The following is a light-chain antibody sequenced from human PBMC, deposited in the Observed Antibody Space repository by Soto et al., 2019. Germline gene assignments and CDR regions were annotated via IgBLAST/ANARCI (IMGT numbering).Light chain of an antibody. CDR1: QSLTSY. V-gene: IGKV3-15*01. J-gene: IGKJ4*01. Sequence: EIVMTQSPATLSVSPGETATLSCRASQSLTSYLAWYQQKPDQAPRLLIYGISTRATDIPARFSGSGSGTEFTHTISSLQSEDFAVYYCQQYNNWPLTFGGGTKVEIK. CDR3: QQYNNWPLT. CDR2: GIS.